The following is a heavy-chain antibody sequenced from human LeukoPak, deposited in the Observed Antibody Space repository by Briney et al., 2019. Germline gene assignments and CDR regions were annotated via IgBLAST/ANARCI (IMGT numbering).Heavy chain of an antibody. J-gene: IGHJ4*02. V-gene: IGHV3-23*01. CDR2: ISGTGGSA. Sequence: GGSLRLSCSASGFTFSNYAMSWVRQAPGKGLEWVSTISGTGGSAKYADSVKGRFTFSRDNSKDTLYLQMNGLRAEDTAVYYCAKDQGGRYYDILAGYYPENFFDYWGQGTLVTVSS. D-gene: IGHD3-9*01. CDR1: GFTFSNYA. CDR3: AKDQGGRYYDILAGYYPENFFDY.